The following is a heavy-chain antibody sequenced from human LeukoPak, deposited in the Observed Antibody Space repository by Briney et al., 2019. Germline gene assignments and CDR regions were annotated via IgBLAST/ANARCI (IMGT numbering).Heavy chain of an antibody. CDR2: IDRDGVT. D-gene: IGHD6-13*01. CDR3: ARVKVHSSNYYYYYMDV. J-gene: IGHJ6*03. CDR1: GFLYMKYD. V-gene: IGHV3-13*01. Sequence: GGSLRLSCAASGFLYMKYDMHWVRQVTGKGLEWVSGIDRDGVTYYSGSVRGRFTTSRDNAKNSLDLQMNTLRAGDTGVYYCARVKVHSSNYYYYYMDVWGKGTTVTVSS.